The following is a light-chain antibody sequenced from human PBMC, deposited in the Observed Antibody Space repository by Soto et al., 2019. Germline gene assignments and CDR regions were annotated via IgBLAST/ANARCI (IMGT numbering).Light chain of an antibody. CDR2: GAS. V-gene: IGKV1-33*01. CDR3: QQYDSVFT. Sequence: DIQVTQSPSSLSASVGARVPITCQASQGITNYLNWYQQKPGKAPKLLIYGASNLETGVPSRFSGSGSGTDFTFTISSLQAEDIATYFCQQYDSVFTFGQGTRLENK. CDR1: QGITNY. J-gene: IGKJ5*01.